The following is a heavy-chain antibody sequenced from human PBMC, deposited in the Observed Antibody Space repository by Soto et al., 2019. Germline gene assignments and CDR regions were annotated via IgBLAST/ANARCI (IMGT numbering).Heavy chain of an antibody. V-gene: IGHV3-11*05. Sequence: QVQLVESGGGLVKPGGSLRLSCAASGFTFSDYYMNWIRQAPGKGLGWFSYISNSRSFSNYADSVKGRFTISRDNAKSSLYLQMNSLRAEDTAVYYCVRGLSGSYLAPLWYWGQGTLVTVSS. D-gene: IGHD1-26*01. CDR2: ISNSRSFS. CDR1: GFTFSDYY. CDR3: VRGLSGSYLAPLWY. J-gene: IGHJ4*02.